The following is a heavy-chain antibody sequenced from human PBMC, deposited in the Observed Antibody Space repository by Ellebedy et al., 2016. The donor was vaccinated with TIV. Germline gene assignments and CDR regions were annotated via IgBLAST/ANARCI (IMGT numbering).Heavy chain of an antibody. D-gene: IGHD3-10*01. CDR3: ARAPATLLLWFGESSFRGYYMDV. Sequence: SETLSLTXAVYGGSFSGYYWSWIRQPPGKGLEWIGEINHSGSTNYNPSLKSRVTISVDTSKNQFSLKLSSETAADTAVYYCARAPATLLLWFGESSFRGYYMDVWGKGTTVTVSS. CDR1: GGSFSGYY. V-gene: IGHV4-34*01. J-gene: IGHJ6*03. CDR2: INHSGST.